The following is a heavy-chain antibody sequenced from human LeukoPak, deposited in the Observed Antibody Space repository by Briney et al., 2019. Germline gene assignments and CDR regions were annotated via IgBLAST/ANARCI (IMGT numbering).Heavy chain of an antibody. V-gene: IGHV3-48*04. CDR3: ARDFGNSNYYYYYMDV. Sequence: GGSLRLSCAASGFTFSSYSMNWVRQAPGKGLEWVSYISSSTIYYADSVKGRFTISRDNAKNSLYLQMNSLRAEDTAVYYCARDFGNSNYYYYYMDVWGKGTTVTVSS. D-gene: IGHD3-3*01. CDR1: GFTFSSYS. CDR2: ISSSTI. J-gene: IGHJ6*03.